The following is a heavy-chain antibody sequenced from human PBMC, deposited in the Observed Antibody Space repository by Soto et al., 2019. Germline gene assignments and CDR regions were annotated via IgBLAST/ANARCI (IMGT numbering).Heavy chain of an antibody. CDR3: AKVMTTVTTSLDY. J-gene: IGHJ4*02. D-gene: IGHD4-17*01. V-gene: IGHV3-23*01. CDR1: GFTFSSYA. CDR2: ISGSGGST. Sequence: EVQLLESGGGLVQPGGSLRLSCAASGFTFSSYAMSWVRQAPGKGLEWVSAISGSGGSTYYADSVKGRFTISRDNSKKTLYLQMNSLRAEDTAVCYCAKVMTTVTTSLDYWGQGTLVTVSS.